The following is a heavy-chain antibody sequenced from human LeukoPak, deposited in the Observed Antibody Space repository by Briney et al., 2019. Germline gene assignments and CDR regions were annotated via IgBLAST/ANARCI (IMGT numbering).Heavy chain of an antibody. D-gene: IGHD3-22*01. Sequence: PGGSLRLSCAASGFTFRNFWMSWVRQAPGKGVEWMANIKHDGSEEYYVDSVKGRFTISRDNAKNSLYLRMNSLRAEDTAVYYCARHYDSSGYFILPYDAFDIWGQGTMVTVSS. CDR1: GFTFRNFW. V-gene: IGHV3-7*01. J-gene: IGHJ3*02. CDR2: IKHDGSEE. CDR3: ARHYDSSGYFILPYDAFDI.